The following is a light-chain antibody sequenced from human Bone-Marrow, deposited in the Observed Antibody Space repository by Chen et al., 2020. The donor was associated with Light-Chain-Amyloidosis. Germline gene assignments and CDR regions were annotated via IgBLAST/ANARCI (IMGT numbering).Light chain of an antibody. Sequence: RITCSGDDLPTKYAYWYQQKPGQAPVLVIHRDTERPSGISERFSGSSSATTATLTISGVQAEDEADYHCQSADSSGTYEVIFGGGTKLTVL. V-gene: IGLV3-25*03. J-gene: IGLJ2*01. CDR1: DLPTKY. CDR3: QSADSSGTYEVI. CDR2: RDT.